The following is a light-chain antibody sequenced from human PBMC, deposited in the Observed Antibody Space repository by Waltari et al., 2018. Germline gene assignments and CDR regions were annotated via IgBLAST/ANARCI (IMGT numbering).Light chain of an antibody. CDR3: QHHFRLPAT. CDR2: GAS. Sequence: IMLTQSTGTLSLSHGERATLSCRASQSISRYLAWYQQKPGQAPRLLIYGASTRATGIPDRFSGSGSGTDFSLTISGLEPEDSAVYYCQHHFRLPATFGQGTKVEIK. CDR1: QSISRY. V-gene: IGKV3-20*01. J-gene: IGKJ1*01.